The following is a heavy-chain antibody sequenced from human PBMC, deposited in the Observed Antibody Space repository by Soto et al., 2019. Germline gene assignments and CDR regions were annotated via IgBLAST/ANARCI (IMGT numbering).Heavy chain of an antibody. CDR1: GGSISSGGYY. Sequence: SETLSLTCTVSGGSISSGGYYWSWLRQHPGKGLEWIGCIYYSGSTYHNPSLKSRVTISVDTSKNQFSLKLSSVTAADTAVYYCARGGVATIGRCLDYWGQGTLVTVSS. CDR3: ARGGVATIGRCLDY. J-gene: IGHJ4*02. V-gene: IGHV4-31*03. CDR2: IYYSGST. D-gene: IGHD5-12*01.